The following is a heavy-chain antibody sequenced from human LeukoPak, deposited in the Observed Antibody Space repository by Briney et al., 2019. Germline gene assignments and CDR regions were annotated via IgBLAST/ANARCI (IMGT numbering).Heavy chain of an antibody. J-gene: IGHJ4*02. CDR2: ISAYNGNT. CDR3: ARDVTGYYGSGSSN. CDR1: GYTFTSYG. D-gene: IGHD3-10*01. V-gene: IGHV1-18*01. Sequence: ASVKVSCKASGYTFTSYGISWVRQAPGQGLEWMGWISAYNGNTNYAQKLQGRVTMTTDTSTSTDYMEMRRLRADDTAVYYCARDVTGYYGSGSSNWGQGTLVTVSS.